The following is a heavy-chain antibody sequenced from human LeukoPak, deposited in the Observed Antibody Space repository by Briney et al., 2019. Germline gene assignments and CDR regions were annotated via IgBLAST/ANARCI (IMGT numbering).Heavy chain of an antibody. CDR1: GFTFSDYS. Sequence: GGSLRLSCAASGFTFSDYSMNWVRQAPGKGLEWISYIGIDSGNTNYADSVKGRFTISGGKAKDSLYLQMNSLRVEDTAVYYCARDYKYAFDNWGQGTLVTVSS. CDR3: ARDYKYAFDN. V-gene: IGHV3-48*01. J-gene: IGHJ4*02. D-gene: IGHD5-24*01. CDR2: IGIDSGNT.